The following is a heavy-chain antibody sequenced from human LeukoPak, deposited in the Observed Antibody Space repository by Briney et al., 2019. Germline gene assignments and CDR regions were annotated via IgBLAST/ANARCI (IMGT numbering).Heavy chain of an antibody. CDR3: ARARMVRGVITDVDY. CDR2: IIPIFGTA. D-gene: IGHD3-10*01. Sequence: GASVKVSCKASGGTFSSYAISWVRQAPGQGLEWMGGIIPIFGTANYAQKFQGRVTITADESTSTAYMELSSLRSEDTAVYYCARARMVRGVITDVDYWGQGTLVTVSS. V-gene: IGHV1-69*13. CDR1: GGTFSSYA. J-gene: IGHJ4*02.